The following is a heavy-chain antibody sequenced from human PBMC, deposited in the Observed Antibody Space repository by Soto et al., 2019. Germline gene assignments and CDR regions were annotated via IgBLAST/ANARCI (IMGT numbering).Heavy chain of an antibody. D-gene: IGHD1-26*01. J-gene: IGHJ4*02. V-gene: IGHV3-33*07. Sequence: GGSLRLSCEASGFTFKESAMNWVRQAPGKGLEWVAVIRYDGTEKYNGDSVKGRFTISRDNSKNTVYLEMTSLKAEDTAVYYCARDFTQVGPLDFWGQGTLVTVSS. CDR1: GFTFKESA. CDR3: ARDFTQVGPLDF. CDR2: IRYDGTEK.